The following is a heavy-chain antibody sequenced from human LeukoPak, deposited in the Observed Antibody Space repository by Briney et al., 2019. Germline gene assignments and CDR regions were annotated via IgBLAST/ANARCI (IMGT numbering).Heavy chain of an antibody. CDR3: ARHPLPRAAAGKVARPYYFDY. J-gene: IGHJ4*02. V-gene: IGHV4-59*08. CDR1: GGSISSYY. CDR2: IYYSGST. D-gene: IGHD6-13*01. Sequence: SETLSLTCTVSGGSISSYYWSWIRQPPGKGLEWIGYIYYSGSTNYNPSLKSRVTISVDTSKNQFSLKLSSVTAADTAVYYCARHPLPRAAAGKVARPYYFDYWGQGTLVTVSS.